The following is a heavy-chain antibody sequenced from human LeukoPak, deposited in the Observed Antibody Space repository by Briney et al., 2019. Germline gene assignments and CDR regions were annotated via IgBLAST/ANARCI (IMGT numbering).Heavy chain of an antibody. CDR3: ARVLVSTGTGYYYYYMDV. CDR2: INPNSGGT. D-gene: IGHD2-8*02. CDR1: GYTFTGHY. V-gene: IGHV1-2*02. Sequence: ASVKVSRKASGYTFTGHYMHWVRQAPGQGLEWMGWINPNSGGTNYAQKFQGRVTMTRDTSISTAYMELSRLRSDDTAVYYCARVLVSTGTGYYYYYMDVWGKGTTVTVCS. J-gene: IGHJ6*03.